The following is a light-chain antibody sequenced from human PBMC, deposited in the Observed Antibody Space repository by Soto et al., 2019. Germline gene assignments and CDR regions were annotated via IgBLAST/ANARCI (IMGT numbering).Light chain of an antibody. V-gene: IGKV3-20*01. CDR3: QQYDNSPIT. Sequence: EIVLTQSPGILSLSPVERASLSCGASQSISSSFLAWYQQKPGQAPRLLIYGASSRATGIPDRFSGTGSETDFTLTISRLEPEDFAVYYCQQYDNSPITFGQGTRLENK. CDR2: GAS. CDR1: QSISSSF. J-gene: IGKJ5*01.